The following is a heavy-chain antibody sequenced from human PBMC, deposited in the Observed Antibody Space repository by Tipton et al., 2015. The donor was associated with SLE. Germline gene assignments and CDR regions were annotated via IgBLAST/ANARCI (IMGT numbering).Heavy chain of an antibody. V-gene: IGHV3-23*01. Sequence: GSLRLSCVASGFTFSSYAMSWVRQAPGKGLEWVSGISGSAVSTYYADSVKGRFTISRDNSKNTLFLQVKNLRVEDTAVYYCARGSIPLSHFDYWGQGTLVTVSS. CDR3: ARGSIPLSHFDY. D-gene: IGHD2-2*02. CDR2: ISGSAVST. CDR1: GFTFSSYA. J-gene: IGHJ4*02.